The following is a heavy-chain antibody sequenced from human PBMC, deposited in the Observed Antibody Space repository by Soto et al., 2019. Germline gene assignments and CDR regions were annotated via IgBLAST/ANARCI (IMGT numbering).Heavy chain of an antibody. V-gene: IGHV3-30*18. CDR3: AKDAYYYDSGGDFEGGYFDY. CDR2: IVYDGSYK. J-gene: IGHJ4*02. Sequence: QVQLVESGGGVVQPGRSLRLSCAVSGFTFKNYGMHWVRQAPGKGLEWVAVIVYDGSYKYYADSVQGRFTISRDNSKNTLYMQMNRLRAEDTAVYYCAKDAYYYDSGGDFEGGYFDYWGQGTLVTVSS. CDR1: GFTFKNYG. D-gene: IGHD3-22*01.